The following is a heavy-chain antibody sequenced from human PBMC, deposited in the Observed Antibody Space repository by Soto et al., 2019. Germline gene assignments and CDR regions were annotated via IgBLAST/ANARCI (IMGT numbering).Heavy chain of an antibody. J-gene: IGHJ6*02. D-gene: IGHD6-13*01. CDR2: ISYDGSNK. Sequence: PGGSLRLSCAASGFTFSSYGMHWVRQAPGKGLEWVAVISYDGSNKYYADSVKGRFTISRDNSKNTLYLQMNSLRAEDTAVYYCAKERIEAATPYTSYSCAMDVWGQGTTVTVSS. V-gene: IGHV3-30*18. CDR1: GFTFSSYG. CDR3: AKERIEAATPYTSYSCAMDV.